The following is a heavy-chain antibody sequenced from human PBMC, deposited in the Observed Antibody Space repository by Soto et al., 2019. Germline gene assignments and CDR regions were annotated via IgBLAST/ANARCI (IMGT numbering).Heavy chain of an antibody. CDR2: ISGSGGST. CDR1: GFTFSSYA. V-gene: IGHV3-23*01. J-gene: IGHJ4*02. Sequence: GGSLRLSCAASGFTFSSYAMSWVRQAPGKGLEWVSAISGSGGSTYYADSVKGRFTISRDNSKNTLYLQMNSLRAEDTAVYYCAKTYAIFGVARRHGFDYWGQGTLVTVSS. CDR3: AKTYAIFGVARRHGFDY. D-gene: IGHD3-3*01.